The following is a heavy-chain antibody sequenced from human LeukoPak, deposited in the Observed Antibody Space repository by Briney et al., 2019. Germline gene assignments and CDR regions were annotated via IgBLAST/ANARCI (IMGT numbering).Heavy chain of an antibody. D-gene: IGHD3-16*02. CDR2: INPNSGGT. Sequence: GASVMVSCKASGYTFTGYYMHWVRQAPGQGLEWMGWINPNSGGTNYAQKFQGRVTMTRDTSISTAYMELSRLRSDDTAVYYCARDPYDYVWGSYRYHAFDIWGQGTMVTVSS. CDR3: ARDPYDYVWGSYRYHAFDI. J-gene: IGHJ3*02. V-gene: IGHV1-2*02. CDR1: GYTFTGYY.